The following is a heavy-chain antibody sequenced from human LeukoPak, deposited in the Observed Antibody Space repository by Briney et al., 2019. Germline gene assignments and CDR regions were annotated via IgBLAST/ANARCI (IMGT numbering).Heavy chain of an antibody. CDR2: INAGNGNT. CDR3: ARGPYSNFWFGP. Sequence: ASVKVSCKTSGYTFTSYAMHWVRLAPGQRLEWMGWINAGNGNTKYSQKFQDRVTITRDTSASTAYMELSSLRSEDTAVYFCARGPYSNFWFGPWGQGPLVTVSS. V-gene: IGHV1-3*01. CDR1: GYTFTSYA. D-gene: IGHD4-11*01. J-gene: IGHJ5*02.